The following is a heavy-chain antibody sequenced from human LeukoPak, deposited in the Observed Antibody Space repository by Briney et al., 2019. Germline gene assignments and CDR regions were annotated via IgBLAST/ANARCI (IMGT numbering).Heavy chain of an antibody. D-gene: IGHD1-26*01. V-gene: IGHV4-39*01. CDR2: IHYSGGT. CDR3: ASHSGRYRDAFER. Sequence: SETLSLTCTVSGGSISTNTYYWGWMRRPPGKGLEWIGTIHYSGGTYYTPSLKSRVTISIDTSKNQFSLKVNSMTATDTAVYYCASHSGRYRDAFERWGQGTMVTVSS. CDR1: GGSISTNTYY. J-gene: IGHJ3*02.